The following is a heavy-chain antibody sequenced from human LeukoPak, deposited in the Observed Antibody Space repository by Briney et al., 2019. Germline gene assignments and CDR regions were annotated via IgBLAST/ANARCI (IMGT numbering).Heavy chain of an antibody. V-gene: IGHV3-21*01. CDR2: ISSSSSYI. Sequence: GGSLRLSCAASGFDFGTYTMNWVRQAPGKGLEWVSSISSSSSYIYYADSVKGRFTISRDNAKNSMYLQMNSLRAEDTAVYYCTRDPGRCTSTSCYPDYWGQGTLVTVSS. D-gene: IGHD2-2*01. CDR3: TRDPGRCTSTSCYPDY. J-gene: IGHJ4*02. CDR1: GFDFGTYT.